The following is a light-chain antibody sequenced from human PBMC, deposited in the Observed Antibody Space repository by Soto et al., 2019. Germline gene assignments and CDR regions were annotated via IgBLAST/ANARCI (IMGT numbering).Light chain of an antibody. Sequence: QSALTQPRSVSGSPGQSVTISCTGTGSDVGGYNYVSWYQQHPGKAPKLMIYDVNQRPAGVPDRFSGSKSGNTASLTISGLQAEDEADYYCCSYAGSYTYVVFGGGTKLTVL. CDR1: GSDVGGYNY. V-gene: IGLV2-11*01. CDR2: DVN. CDR3: CSYAGSYTYVV. J-gene: IGLJ2*01.